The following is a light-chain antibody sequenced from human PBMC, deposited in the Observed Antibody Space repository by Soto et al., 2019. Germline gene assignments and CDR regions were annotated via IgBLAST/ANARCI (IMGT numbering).Light chain of an antibody. CDR3: QKYNSAPPSIT. CDR2: AAS. CDR1: QGISNY. V-gene: IGKV1-27*01. J-gene: IGKJ5*01. Sequence: DIQMTQSPSSLSASVGDRVTITCRASQGISNYLAWYQQKPGKVPKLLIYAASTLQSGVPSRFSGSGSGTDFTLTISRLQPEDVATYYCQKYNSAPPSITFGQGTRLEIK.